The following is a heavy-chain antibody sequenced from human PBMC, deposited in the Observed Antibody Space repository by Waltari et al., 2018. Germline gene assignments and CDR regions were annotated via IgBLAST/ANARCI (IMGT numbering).Heavy chain of an antibody. J-gene: IGHJ6*02. CDR1: GGTLRGYY. CDR3: ARLEDCTGPGGNCYSGDVFALDV. V-gene: IGHV4-34*01. D-gene: IGHD2-8*02. Sequence: QVHLQQWGAGALQPLDTLSLTCAGFGGTLRGYYRGWIRQPTGKGLEWIGEINHAPNRNYNPTLKSRVTMSVDTSKNQFSLKLSSVTAADTGIYYCARLEDCTGPGGNCYSGDVFALDVWGQGTMVTVSS. CDR2: INHAPNR.